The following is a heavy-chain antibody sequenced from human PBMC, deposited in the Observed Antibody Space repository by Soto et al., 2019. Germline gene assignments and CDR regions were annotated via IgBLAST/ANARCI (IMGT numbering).Heavy chain of an antibody. CDR2: INPNSGDT. CDR3: ARARTNYYNTSDYDF. Sequence: ASVKVSCKXSGYTFIGYYMHWVRQAPGQGLEWMGWINPNSGDTNYAQKFQGRVNMTRDTSISTAYTELSRLRFDDTAVYYCARARTNYYNTSDYDFWGQGTLVTVS. D-gene: IGHD3-22*01. J-gene: IGHJ4*02. CDR1: GYTFIGYY. V-gene: IGHV1-2*02.